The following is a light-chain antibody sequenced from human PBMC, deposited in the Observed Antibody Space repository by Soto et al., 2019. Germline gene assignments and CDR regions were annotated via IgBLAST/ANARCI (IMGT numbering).Light chain of an antibody. CDR3: QQYNNWRIT. J-gene: IGKJ5*01. V-gene: IGKV3D-15*01. Sequence: EIVMTQSPATRSVAPGQRATLSGRASQSVSSNLAWYQQKPGQAPRLLIYGASTRATGIPARFSGSGSGTEFTLTISSLQSEDFAVYYCQQYNNWRITFGQGTRLEI. CDR1: QSVSSN. CDR2: GAS.